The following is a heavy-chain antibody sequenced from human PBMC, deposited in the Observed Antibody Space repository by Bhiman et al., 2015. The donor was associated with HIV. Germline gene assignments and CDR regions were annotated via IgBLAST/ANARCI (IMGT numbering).Heavy chain of an antibody. CDR1: GIAFSSYA. V-gene: IGHV3-30-3*01. Sequence: QVQLVESGGGVVQPGRSLRLSCAASGIAFSSYAIHWVRQAPGKGLEWVAVISYDGSHKYYADSVKGRFTISRSNSKNTLYLQMNSLRAEDTAVYYCARDREAAPLTYYYGMDVWGQGP. D-gene: IGHD6-6*01. CDR2: ISYDGSHK. CDR3: ARDREAAPLTYYYGMDV. J-gene: IGHJ6*02.